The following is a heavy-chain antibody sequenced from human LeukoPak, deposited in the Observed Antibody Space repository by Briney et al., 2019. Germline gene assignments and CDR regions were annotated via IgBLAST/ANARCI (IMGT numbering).Heavy chain of an antibody. D-gene: IGHD5-18*01. CDR3: ARGEYSYGMDV. Sequence: SQALSLTCAVSGGSISSGGYSWSWLRQPPGRGVEGRGYIYHSGSTYYNPSLKSRVAISVDRSKNQFSLKLSSVTAADTAVYYCARGEYSYGMDVWGQGTTVTVSS. V-gene: IGHV4-30-2*01. J-gene: IGHJ6*02. CDR2: IYHSGST. CDR1: GGSISSGGYS.